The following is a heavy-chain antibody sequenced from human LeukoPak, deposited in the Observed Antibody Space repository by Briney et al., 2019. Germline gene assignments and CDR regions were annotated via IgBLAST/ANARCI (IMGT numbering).Heavy chain of an antibody. CDR1: GFTFSNYA. D-gene: IGHD3-10*01. CDR2: ILDGGNNK. Sequence: GGSLRLSCAASGFTFSNYAMHWVRQAPGKGLEWVAIILDGGNNKYYADSVKGRFTISRDNSKNTLYLQMNSLRAEDTAVYYCAKHSGPYYFDYWGQGTLVTVSS. CDR3: AKHSGPYYFDY. V-gene: IGHV3-30*04. J-gene: IGHJ4*02.